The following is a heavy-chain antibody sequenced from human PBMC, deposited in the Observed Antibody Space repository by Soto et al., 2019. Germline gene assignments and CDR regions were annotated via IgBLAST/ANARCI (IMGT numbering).Heavy chain of an antibody. Sequence: GGSLRLSCAASGFTFSVAWMSWVRQAPGKGLDWVGRIKSKSDGGTTEYAAPVRGRFTISRDDSKNTLYLQMNSLKTEDTAVYYCTTDLWRIAVVVGSTGYFNPWGQGT. J-gene: IGHJ5*02. CDR2: IKSKSDGGTT. CDR1: GFTFSVAW. D-gene: IGHD2-21*01. V-gene: IGHV3-15*01. CDR3: TTDLWRIAVVVGSTGYFNP.